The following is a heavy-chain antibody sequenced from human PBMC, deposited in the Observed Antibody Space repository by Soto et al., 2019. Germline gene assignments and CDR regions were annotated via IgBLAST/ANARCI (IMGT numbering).Heavy chain of an antibody. CDR3: ATRLDPIREDALDI. D-gene: IGHD4-17*01. CDR2: IYSRSNT. CDR1: GFTVSSNY. V-gene: IGHV3-53*01. Sequence: EVQLVESGGGLIQPGGSLRLSCAAYGFTVSSNYMSWVRQAPGKGLEWVSVIYSRSNTYYADSVKGRFTISRDNSKNTLYLQMNSLRAEDTAVYYCATRLDPIREDALDIWGQGTMVTVSS. J-gene: IGHJ3*02.